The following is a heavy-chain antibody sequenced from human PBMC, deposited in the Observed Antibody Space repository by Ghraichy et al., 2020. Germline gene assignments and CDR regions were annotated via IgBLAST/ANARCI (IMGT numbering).Heavy chain of an antibody. CDR2: ISSSSSYI. J-gene: IGHJ4*02. CDR3: ARDRLGYSYGGFDY. D-gene: IGHD5-18*01. CDR1: GFTFSSYS. V-gene: IGHV3-21*01. Sequence: GGSLRLSCAASGFTFSSYSMNWVRQAPGKGLEWVSSISSSSSYIYYADSVKGRFTISRDNAKNSLYLQMNSLRAEDTAVYYCARDRLGYSYGGFDYWGQGTLVTVSS.